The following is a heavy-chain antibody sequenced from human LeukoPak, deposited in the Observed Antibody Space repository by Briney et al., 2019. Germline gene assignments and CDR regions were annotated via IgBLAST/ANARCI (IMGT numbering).Heavy chain of an antibody. CDR1: GGSISSYY. CDR2: IYYSGST. Sequence: SETLSLTCTVSGGSISSYYWSWIRQPPGKGLEWIGYIYYSGSTNYNPSLKSRVTISVDTSKNQFSLKLSSVTAADTAVYYCARLDYYDSSGYYGVRYYYGMDVWGQGTTVTVSS. CDR3: ARLDYYDSSGYYGVRYYYGMDV. J-gene: IGHJ6*02. V-gene: IGHV4-59*08. D-gene: IGHD3-22*01.